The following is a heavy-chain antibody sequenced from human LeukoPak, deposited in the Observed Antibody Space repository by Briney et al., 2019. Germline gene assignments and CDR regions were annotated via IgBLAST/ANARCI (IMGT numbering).Heavy chain of an antibody. J-gene: IGHJ4*02. D-gene: IGHD3-22*01. Sequence: TGGSLRLSCAASGFTFSSYSMNWVRQAPGKGLEWVSSISSSSSYIYYADSVKGRFTISRDNAKNSLYLQMNSLRAEDTALYYCARVKDSSGYYVPFDYWGQGTLVTVSS. V-gene: IGHV3-21*04. CDR2: ISSSSSYI. CDR3: ARVKDSSGYYVPFDY. CDR1: GFTFSSYS.